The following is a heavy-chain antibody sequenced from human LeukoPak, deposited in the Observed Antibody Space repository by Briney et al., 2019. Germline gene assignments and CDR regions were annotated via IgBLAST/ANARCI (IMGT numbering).Heavy chain of an antibody. J-gene: IGHJ4*02. CDR1: GFTVSSNY. V-gene: IGHV3-66*01. Sequence: PGGSLRLSCAASGFTVSSNYMSWVRQAPGKGLEWVSVIYSGGSTYYADSVKGRFTISRDNSKNTLYLQMNSLRAEDTAVYYCARVGGPDEIRGRDYWGQGTLVTVSS. CDR2: IYSGGST. D-gene: IGHD3-16*01. CDR3: ARVGGPDEIRGRDY.